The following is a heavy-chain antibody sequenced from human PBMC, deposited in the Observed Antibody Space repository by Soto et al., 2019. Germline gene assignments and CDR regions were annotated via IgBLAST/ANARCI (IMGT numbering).Heavy chain of an antibody. V-gene: IGHV3-23*01. CDR1: GFTFSSYA. CDR3: AVSPVVTAFDC. J-gene: IGHJ4*02. Sequence: EVQLLESGGGLVQPGGSLRLSCAASGFTFSSYAMSWVRQAPGKWLEWVSAISGGGGCTYYADSVKGRFTISRVNSNSTLYLQMNSLRAEDTAVYYCAVSPVVTAFDCWGQGTLVTVS. D-gene: IGHD2-21*02. CDR2: ISGGGGCT.